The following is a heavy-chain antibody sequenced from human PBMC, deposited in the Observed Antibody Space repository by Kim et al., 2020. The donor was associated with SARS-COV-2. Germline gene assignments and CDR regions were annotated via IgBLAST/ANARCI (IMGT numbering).Heavy chain of an antibody. CDR1: GFTFDDYT. CDR3: AKDTIQFGGRIAALGY. V-gene: IGHV3-43*01. J-gene: IGHJ4*02. D-gene: IGHD6-6*01. CDR2: ISWDGGST. Sequence: GGSLRLSCAASGFTFDDYTMHWVRQAPGKGLEWVSLISWDGGSTYYADSVKGRFTISRDNSKNSLYLQMNSLRTEDTALYYCAKDTIQFGGRIAALGYWGQGTLVTVSS.